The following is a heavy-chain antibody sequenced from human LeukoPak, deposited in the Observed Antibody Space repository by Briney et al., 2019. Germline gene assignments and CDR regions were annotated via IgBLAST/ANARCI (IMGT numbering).Heavy chain of an antibody. CDR1: GGSFSGYY. J-gene: IGHJ5*02. V-gene: IGHV4-34*01. D-gene: IGHD3-16*01. Sequence: SSETLSLTCAVYGGSFSGYYWSWIRQPPGKGLEWIGEINHSGSTNYNPSLKSRVTISVDTSKNQFSLKLSSVTAADTAVYYCARGGMYYDYVWGSYPNRRFDPWGQGTLVTVSS. CDR2: INHSGST. CDR3: ARGGMYYDYVWGSYPNRRFDP.